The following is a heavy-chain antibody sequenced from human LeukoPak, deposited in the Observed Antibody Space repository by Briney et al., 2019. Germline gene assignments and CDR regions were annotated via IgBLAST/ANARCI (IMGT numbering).Heavy chain of an antibody. CDR2: ISAYNGNT. J-gene: IGHJ5*02. CDR3: ARGTPLDIVVVPAAQFDP. CDR1: GYTFTSYG. Sequence: ASVKVSCKASGYTFTSYGISWVRQAPGQGLEWMGWISAYNGNTNYAQKLQGRVTMTTDTPTSTAYMELRSLRSDDTAVYYCARGTPLDIVVVPAAQFDPWGQGTLVTVSS. V-gene: IGHV1-18*01. D-gene: IGHD2-2*03.